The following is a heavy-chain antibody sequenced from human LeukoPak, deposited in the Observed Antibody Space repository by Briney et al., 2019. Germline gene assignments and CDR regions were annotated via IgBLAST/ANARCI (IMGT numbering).Heavy chain of an antibody. J-gene: IGHJ4*02. Sequence: GGSLRLSCAASGNYWMHWVRRVPGKGLVWVSHINSDGSWTSYADSVKGRFTISKDNAKNTVYLQMNSLRAEDTAVYYCVSFYETYWGRGTLVTVSS. CDR2: INSDGSWT. D-gene: IGHD2/OR15-2a*01. CDR1: GNYW. CDR3: VSFYETY. V-gene: IGHV3-74*01.